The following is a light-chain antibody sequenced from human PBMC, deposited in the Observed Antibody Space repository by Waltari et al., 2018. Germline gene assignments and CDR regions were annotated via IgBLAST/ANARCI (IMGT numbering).Light chain of an antibody. CDR1: SSDVGGYNY. Sequence: QSALTQPASVSGSPGQSITISCTGTSSDVGGYNYVSWYQQHPGKAPKRMIYEVSSRPSGVSNRFSGAKSGNTASLTISGLQAEDEADYYCSSYTSSSTLYVFGTGTKVTVL. CDR3: SSYTSSSTLYV. J-gene: IGLJ1*01. V-gene: IGLV2-14*01. CDR2: EVS.